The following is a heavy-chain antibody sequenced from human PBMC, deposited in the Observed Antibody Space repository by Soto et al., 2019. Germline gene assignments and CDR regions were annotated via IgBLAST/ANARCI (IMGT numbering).Heavy chain of an antibody. CDR3: ATPLAVAGTGVQIY. Sequence: ASVKVSCKVSGYTLTELSMHWVRQAPGKGLEWMGGFDPEDGETIYAQKFQGRVTMTEDTSTDTAYMELSSLRSEDTAVYYCATPLAVAGTGVQIYWGQGTLVTVSS. J-gene: IGHJ4*02. CDR2: FDPEDGET. V-gene: IGHV1-24*01. CDR1: GYTLTELS. D-gene: IGHD6-19*01.